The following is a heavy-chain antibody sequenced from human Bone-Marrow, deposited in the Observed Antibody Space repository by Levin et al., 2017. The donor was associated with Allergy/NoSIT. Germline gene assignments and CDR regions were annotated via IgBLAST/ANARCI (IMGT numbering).Heavy chain of an antibody. CDR1: GFTFSNHG. Sequence: GGSLRLSCVASGFTFSNHGMHWVRQAPDKGLDWVAVVSYDGSTTYYSHSVKGRFTISRDASKNTLYLQMNSLRPEDTAMYYCAKEGGSETAVYAFDSWGQGTMVTVSS. J-gene: IGHJ3*02. CDR3: AKEGGSETAVYAFDS. D-gene: IGHD2-15*01. CDR2: VSYDGSTT. V-gene: IGHV3-30*18.